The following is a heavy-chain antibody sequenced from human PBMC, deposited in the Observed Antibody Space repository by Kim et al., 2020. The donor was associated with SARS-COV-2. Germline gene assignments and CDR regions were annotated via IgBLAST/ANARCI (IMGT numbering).Heavy chain of an antibody. Sequence: DSVKGRFTISRDNAKNSLYLQMNSLRAEDTAVYYCASSHRLGYCSGGSCFWGQGTLVTVSS. D-gene: IGHD2-15*01. J-gene: IGHJ4*02. V-gene: IGHV3-48*03. CDR3: ASSHRLGYCSGGSCF.